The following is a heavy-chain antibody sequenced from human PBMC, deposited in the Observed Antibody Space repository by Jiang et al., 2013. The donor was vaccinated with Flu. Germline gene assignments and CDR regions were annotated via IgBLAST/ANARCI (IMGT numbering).Heavy chain of an antibody. CDR3: ARGYYDSSGYPQAHYFQH. D-gene: IGHD3-22*01. Sequence: SGAEVKKPGSSVKVSCKASGGTFSSYAISWVXQAPGQGLEWMGGIIPIFGTANYAQKFQGRVTITADESTSTAYMELSSLRSEDTAVYYCARGYYDSSGYPQAHYFQHWGQGTLVTVSS. CDR2: IIPIFGTA. V-gene: IGHV1-69*01. CDR1: GGTFSSYA. J-gene: IGHJ1*01.